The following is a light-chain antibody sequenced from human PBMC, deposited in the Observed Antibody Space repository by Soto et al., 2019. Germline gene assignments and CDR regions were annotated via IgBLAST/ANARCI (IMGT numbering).Light chain of an antibody. CDR2: GNS. Sequence: QSVLTQPPSVSGAPGXRVTISCTESSSNIGAGYDVHWYQQLPGTAPKLLIYGNSNRPSGVPDRFSGSKSGTSASLAITGLQAEDEADYYCQSYDSSLSGWVFRGGTTLTVL. CDR1: SSNIGAGYD. CDR3: QSYDSSLSGWV. V-gene: IGLV1-40*01. J-gene: IGLJ3*02.